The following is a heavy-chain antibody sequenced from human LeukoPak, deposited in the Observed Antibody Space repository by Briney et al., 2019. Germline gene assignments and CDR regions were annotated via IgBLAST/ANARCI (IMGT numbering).Heavy chain of an antibody. CDR2: IHSSGYT. CDR1: GGSISSYY. CDR3: AKRQGPNSGSYDYFDP. V-gene: IGHV4-4*09. D-gene: IGHD1-26*01. J-gene: IGHJ5*02. Sequence: SETLSLTCTVSGGSISSYYWSWIRQPPGQGLEWIAYIHSSGYTNYNPSLKSRVTISVDTSKNQFSLKVTSVTAADTAVSYCAKRQGPNSGSYDYFDPWGQGTLVTVSS.